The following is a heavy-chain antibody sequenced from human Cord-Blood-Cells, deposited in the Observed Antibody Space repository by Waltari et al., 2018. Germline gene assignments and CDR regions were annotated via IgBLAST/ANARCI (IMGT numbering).Heavy chain of an antibody. D-gene: IGHD1-7*01. J-gene: IGHJ3*02. CDR2: IYSGGSK. Sequence: EVQLVESGGGLIQPGGSLRLSCAASGFTVSSNYMSWVRQAPGKGLGWVSVIYSGGSKYYADSVKGRFTISRDNSKNTLYLQMNSLRAEDTAVYYCARDNWNYDAFDIWGQGTMVTVSS. CDR3: ARDNWNYDAFDI. V-gene: IGHV3-53*01. CDR1: GFTVSSNY.